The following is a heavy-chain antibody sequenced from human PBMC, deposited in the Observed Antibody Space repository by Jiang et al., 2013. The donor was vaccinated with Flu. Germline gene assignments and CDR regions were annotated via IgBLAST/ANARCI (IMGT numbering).Heavy chain of an antibody. V-gene: IGHV4-34*01. J-gene: IGHJ6*02. CDR1: GGSFSGYY. D-gene: IGHD2-15*01. CDR3: ARANVVVVAATLGRYYYYGMDV. Sequence: LLKPSETLSLTCAVYGGSFSGYYWSWIRQPPGKGRGVDWGKYNHSGSTNYNPSLKSRVTISVDTSKNQFSLKLSSVTAADTAVYYCARANVVVVAATLGRYYYYGMDVWGRRDHGHRLL. CDR2: YNHSGST.